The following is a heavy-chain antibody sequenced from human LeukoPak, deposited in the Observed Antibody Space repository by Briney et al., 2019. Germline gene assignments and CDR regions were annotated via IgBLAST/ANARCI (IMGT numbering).Heavy chain of an antibody. J-gene: IGHJ4*02. CDR3: VRDFRSADY. Sequence: TGGSLRLSCAASGFTFSTYCMHWVRHAPGKGPMWVSRICPDGTVTNYADSVKARFIISRDNARNTVYLQMNSLRVEDTAVYYCVRDFRSADYWGQGTLVTVSS. V-gene: IGHV3-74*01. CDR2: ICPDGTVT. CDR1: GFTFSTYC.